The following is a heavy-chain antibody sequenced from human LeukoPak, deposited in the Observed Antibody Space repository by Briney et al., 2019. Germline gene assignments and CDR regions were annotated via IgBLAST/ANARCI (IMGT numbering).Heavy chain of an antibody. J-gene: IGHJ4*02. CDR2: ISYDGSNK. Sequence: GRSLRLSCAASGFTFSSYGMHWVRQAPGKGLEWVAVISYDGSNKYYADSVKGRFTISRDNSKNTLYLQMNSLRAEDTAVYYCAKDTSSGWPLSYWGQGTLVTVSS. V-gene: IGHV3-30*18. CDR1: GFTFSSYG. D-gene: IGHD6-19*01. CDR3: AKDTSSGWPLSY.